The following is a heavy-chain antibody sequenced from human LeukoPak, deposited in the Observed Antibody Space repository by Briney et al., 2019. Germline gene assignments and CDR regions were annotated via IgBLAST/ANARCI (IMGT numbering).Heavy chain of an antibody. CDR2: ISAGGDRT. J-gene: IGHJ4*02. CDR1: GFTFSTYA. D-gene: IGHD1-26*01. CDR3: ARSTVGTSCCTAVDY. Sequence: GGSLRLSCAASGFTFSTYAMTWVRQAPGKGLEWVSGISAGGDRTYYADSVKGRFTISRDNSKNTLYLQLNSLRAEDTAEYYCARSTVGTSCCTAVDYWGQGTLVTVSS. V-gene: IGHV3-23*01.